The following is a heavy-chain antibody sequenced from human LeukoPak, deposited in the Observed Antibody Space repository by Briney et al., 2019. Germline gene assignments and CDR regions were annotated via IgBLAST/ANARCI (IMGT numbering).Heavy chain of an antibody. D-gene: IGHD2-15*01. Sequence: GSLRLSCAASGFTFSSYAMSWIRQPPGKGLEWIGEINHSGSTNYNPSLKSRVTISVDTSKNQFSLKLSSVTAADTAVYYCASIDYDYYYGMDVWGQGTTVTVSS. CDR3: ASIDYDYYYGMDV. CDR2: INHSGST. CDR1: GFTFSSYA. V-gene: IGHV4-34*01. J-gene: IGHJ6*02.